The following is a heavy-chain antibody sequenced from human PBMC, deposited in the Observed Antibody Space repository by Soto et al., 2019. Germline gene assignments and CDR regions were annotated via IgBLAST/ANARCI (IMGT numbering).Heavy chain of an antibody. CDR3: ARKRYFSSTSCYALVY. CDR1: GYTFTSYD. D-gene: IGHD2-2*01. Sequence: ASVKVSCKASGYTFTSYDINWVRQATGQGLEWMGWMNPNSGNTGYAQKFQGRVTMTRNTSISTAYMELSSLRSEDTAGYYCARKRYFSSTSCYALVYWGQGTLVTVSS. J-gene: IGHJ4*02. CDR2: MNPNSGNT. V-gene: IGHV1-8*01.